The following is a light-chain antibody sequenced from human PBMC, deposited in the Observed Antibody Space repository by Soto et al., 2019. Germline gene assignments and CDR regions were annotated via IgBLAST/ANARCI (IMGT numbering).Light chain of an antibody. V-gene: IGKV3D-20*02. J-gene: IGKJ4*01. CDR3: QQRSNWPPSLT. CDR1: QSVSSSY. Sequence: EIALTQSPGTLSLSPGERATLSCRASQSVSSSYLAWYQQKPGQAPRLLIYGASSRATGIPARFSGSGSGTDFTLTISSLEPEDFAVYYCQQRSNWPPSLTFGGGTKVAIK. CDR2: GAS.